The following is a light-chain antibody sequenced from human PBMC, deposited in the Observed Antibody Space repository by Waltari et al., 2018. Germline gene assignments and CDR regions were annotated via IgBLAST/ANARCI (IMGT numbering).Light chain of an antibody. J-gene: IGLJ1*01. CDR3: QSYDSSLSAYV. CDR2: DTT. Sequence: QSVLTQPPSVSGAPGQRVTISCTGTSSNIGAGSDVHWFQQLPGTAPKLLIFDTTHRPSGVPDRFSGAKSGTSASLAVTGLQAEDEADYYCQSYDSSLSAYVFGTGTEVTVL. V-gene: IGLV1-40*01. CDR1: SSNIGAGSD.